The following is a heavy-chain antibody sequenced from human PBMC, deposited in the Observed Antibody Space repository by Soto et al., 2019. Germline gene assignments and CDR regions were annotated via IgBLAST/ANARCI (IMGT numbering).Heavy chain of an antibody. V-gene: IGHV3-23*01. CDR1: GFTFSSYA. J-gene: IGHJ4*02. CDR3: SKDHAYYGSGSPVDY. Sequence: HPGGSLRLSCAASGFTFSSYAMSWVRRAPGKGLQWVSTISGSGASAYYADSMKGRFTVSRDNSKNTLYLQMNSLRAEDTALYYCSKDHAYYGSGSPVDYWGQGTLVTVSS. D-gene: IGHD3-10*01. CDR2: ISGSGASA.